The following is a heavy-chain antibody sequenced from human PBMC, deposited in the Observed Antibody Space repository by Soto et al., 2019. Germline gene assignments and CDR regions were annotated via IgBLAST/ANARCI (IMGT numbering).Heavy chain of an antibody. V-gene: IGHV1-69*01. Sequence: QLQLVQSGPEVKRPGSSVTVSCKASGGTFGYFGISWVRQVPGRGPEWMGGIIPTAGTADNAQRFQGRVKLTADEVTGTSYMELISLTSEDTAVYYCARELITMMRGSSTGWLDPWGKGTLVTVSS. J-gene: IGHJ5*02. D-gene: IGHD3-22*01. CDR1: GGTFGYFG. CDR3: ARELITMMRGSSTGWLDP. CDR2: IIPTAGTA.